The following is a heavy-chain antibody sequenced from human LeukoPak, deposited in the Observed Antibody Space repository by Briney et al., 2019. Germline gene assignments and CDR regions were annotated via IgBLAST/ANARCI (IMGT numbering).Heavy chain of an antibody. D-gene: IGHD2-15*01. CDR2: IYYSGST. CDR1: GGSISSYY. V-gene: IGHV4-59*12. CDR3: ARGVVVVAAKGSTDAFDI. J-gene: IGHJ3*02. Sequence: SETLSLTCTVSGGSISSYYWSWIRQPPGKGLEWIGYIYYSGSTNYNPSLKSRVTISVDTSKNQFSLKLSSVTAADTAVYYCARGVVVVAAKGSTDAFDIWGQGTMVTVSS.